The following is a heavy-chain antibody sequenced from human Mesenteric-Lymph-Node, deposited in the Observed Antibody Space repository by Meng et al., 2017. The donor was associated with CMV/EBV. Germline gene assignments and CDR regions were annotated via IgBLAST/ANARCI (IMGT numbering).Heavy chain of an antibody. Sequence: GESLKISCKGSGYSFTSYWIGWVRQMPGKGLEWMGIIYPGDSDTRYSPSFQGQVTISAYKSISTAYLQWSSLKASDTAMYYCARHRGYYDILTGYRPYYYYYGMDVWGQGTTVTVSS. CDR1: GYSFTSYW. CDR3: ARHRGYYDILTGYRPYYYYYGMDV. V-gene: IGHV5-51*01. J-gene: IGHJ6*02. CDR2: IYPGDSDT. D-gene: IGHD3-9*01.